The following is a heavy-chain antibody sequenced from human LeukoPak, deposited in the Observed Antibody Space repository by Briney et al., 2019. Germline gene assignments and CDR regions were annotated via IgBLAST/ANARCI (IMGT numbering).Heavy chain of an antibody. CDR1: GFTFSSYD. Sequence: GGSLRLSCAASGFTFSSYDMSWVRQAPGKGLEWVSSISSTGGTTYYADSVKGRFTISRDNSKNTLFLQLNSLRAEDTAIYYCAKNGDRGAYCSGGSCYPYYYYSMDVWGKGTTVTISS. V-gene: IGHV3-23*01. D-gene: IGHD2-15*01. CDR3: AKNGDRGAYCSGGSCYPYYYYSMDV. J-gene: IGHJ6*03. CDR2: ISSTGGTT.